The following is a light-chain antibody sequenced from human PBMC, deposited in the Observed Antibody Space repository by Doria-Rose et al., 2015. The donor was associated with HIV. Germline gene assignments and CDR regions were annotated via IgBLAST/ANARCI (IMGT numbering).Light chain of an antibody. V-gene: IGKV1-9*01. CDR3: QQFDSLPRT. J-gene: IGKJ1*01. Sequence: DIQLTQSPSFLSASVGVRVTITCRASQGISRYLAWYQQKPGTAPTLLIFGASTLQSGVPSRFSVSGSGTEFTLTISSLQPEDFATYYRQQFDSLPRTFGQGTKVELK. CDR2: GAS. CDR1: QGISRY.